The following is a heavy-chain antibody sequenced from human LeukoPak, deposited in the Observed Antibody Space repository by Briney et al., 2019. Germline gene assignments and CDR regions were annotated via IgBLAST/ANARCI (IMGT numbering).Heavy chain of an antibody. CDR1: GGSISSYY. Sequence: SETLSLTCTVSGGSISSYYWSWVRQPAGKGLEWLGRIYTSVSTNYNPSLKSRVTMSVDTSKNQFSLKLSSVTAADTAVYYCARDQGSGSYSRPYDAFDIWGQGTMVTVSS. D-gene: IGHD1-26*01. J-gene: IGHJ3*02. CDR3: ARDQGSGSYSRPYDAFDI. V-gene: IGHV4-4*07. CDR2: IYTSVST.